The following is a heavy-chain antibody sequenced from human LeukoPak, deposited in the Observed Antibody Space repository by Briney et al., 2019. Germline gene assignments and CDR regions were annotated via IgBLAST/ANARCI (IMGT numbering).Heavy chain of an antibody. CDR3: AKGYYYDSSGYWDY. D-gene: IGHD3-22*01. CDR2: IRYDGSNK. J-gene: IGHJ4*02. CDR1: GFIFSSYA. V-gene: IGHV3-30*02. Sequence: PGGSLRLSCAASGFIFSSYAMHWVRQAPGKGLEWVAFIRYDGSNKYYADSVKGRFTISRDNSKNTLYLQMNSLRAEDTAVYYCAKGYYYDSSGYWDYWGQGTLVTVSS.